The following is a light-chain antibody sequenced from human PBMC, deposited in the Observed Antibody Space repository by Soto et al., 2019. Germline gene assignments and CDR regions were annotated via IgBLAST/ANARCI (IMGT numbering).Light chain of an antibody. J-gene: IGKJ2*01. V-gene: IGKV1-39*01. CDR1: QSIDNF. Sequence: DIQMTQSPSSLSASVGDRVTITCRTSQSIDNFLNWYQQKPGKAPNLLIYAASRLQAGVPSRFSGRGSGTDFTLTISGLQPGDFATYYCQQGYATPYTVGQGTKMEIK. CDR3: QQGYATPYT. CDR2: AAS.